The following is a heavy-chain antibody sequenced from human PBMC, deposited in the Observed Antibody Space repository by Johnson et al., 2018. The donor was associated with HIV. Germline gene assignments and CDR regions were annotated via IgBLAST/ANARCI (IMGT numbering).Heavy chain of an antibody. Sequence: VQLVESGGGVVQPGRSLRLSCAASGFTFSSYGMHWVRQAPGKGLEWVALISYYVDSVKGRFTISRDNSKNTLYLQMNSLRAEDTAVYYCARESRTTVVIRGGAFDIWGQGTMVTVSS. V-gene: IGHV3-30*03. CDR3: ARESRTTVVIRGGAFDI. D-gene: IGHD4-23*01. J-gene: IGHJ3*02. CDR2: ISY. CDR1: GFTFSSYG.